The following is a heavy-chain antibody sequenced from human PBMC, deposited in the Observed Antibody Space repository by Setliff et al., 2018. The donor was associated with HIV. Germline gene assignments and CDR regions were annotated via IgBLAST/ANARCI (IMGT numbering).Heavy chain of an antibody. CDR3: ARGTFFGVVIGNYYTDV. D-gene: IGHD3-3*01. Sequence: SGPTLVNPTETLTLTCTFSGFSLSTSGMRVSWIRQPPGKALEWLARIDWDADKFYTTSLKTRLTISKDTSKSQVVLTMTNMDPVDTATYYCARGTFFGVVIGNYYTDVWGKGTTVTVSS. J-gene: IGHJ6*03. CDR1: GFSLSTSGMR. V-gene: IGHV2-70*04. CDR2: IDWDADK.